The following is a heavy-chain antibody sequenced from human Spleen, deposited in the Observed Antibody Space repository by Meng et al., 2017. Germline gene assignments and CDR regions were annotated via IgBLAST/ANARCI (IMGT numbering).Heavy chain of an antibody. J-gene: IGHJ4*02. D-gene: IGHD4-17*01. V-gene: IGHV4-34*01. CDR1: GGSFSAYY. CDR2: INHSGGT. CDR3: ARGDYAGHIDY. Sequence: GSLRLSCAVYGGSFSAYYWSWIRQPPEKGLEWIGEINHSGGTNWNPSLESRVTISVDTSKNQFSLRLSSMTAADTAVYYCARGDYAGHIDYWGQGTLVTVSS.